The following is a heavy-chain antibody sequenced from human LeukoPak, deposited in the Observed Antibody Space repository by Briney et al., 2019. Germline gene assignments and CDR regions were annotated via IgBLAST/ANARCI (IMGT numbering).Heavy chain of an antibody. D-gene: IGHD5-12*01. Sequence: SETLSLTCTASGGSFSNGDYYWSWIRQPPGKGLEWIGYIYFSGSAYYNPSLKSRVTISVDTSKNQFSLKLSSVTAADTAVYYCVRDRSGYDHLDYWGQGTLVTVSS. V-gene: IGHV4-30-4*01. CDR1: GGSFSNGDYY. CDR2: IYFSGSA. CDR3: VRDRSGYDHLDY. J-gene: IGHJ4*02.